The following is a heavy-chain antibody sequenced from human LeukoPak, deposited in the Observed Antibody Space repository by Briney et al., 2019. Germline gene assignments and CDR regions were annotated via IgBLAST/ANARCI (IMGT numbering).Heavy chain of an antibody. CDR3: ARDGGRIRAFDI. CDR2: IYYSGST. J-gene: IGHJ3*02. V-gene: IGHV4-39*02. CDR1: GGSISSSSYY. D-gene: IGHD3-16*01. Sequence: SETLSLTCTVSGGSISSSSYYWGWIRQPPGKGLEWIGSIYYSGSTYYNPSLKSRVTISVDTSKNQFSLKLSSVTAADTAVYYCARDGGRIRAFDIWGQGTMVTVSS.